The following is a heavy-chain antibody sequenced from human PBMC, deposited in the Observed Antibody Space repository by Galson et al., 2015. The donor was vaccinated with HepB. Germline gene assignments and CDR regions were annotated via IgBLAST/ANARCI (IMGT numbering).Heavy chain of an antibody. D-gene: IGHD3-9*01. CDR3: ARDPYYDILTGYSGGFDY. CDR2: INPSGGST. Sequence: SVKVSCKASGYTFTSYYMHWVRQAPGQGLEWMGIINPSGGSTSYAQKFQGRVTMTRDTSTSTVYMELSSLRSEDTAVYYCARDPYYDILTGYSGGFDYWGQGTLVTVSS. J-gene: IGHJ4*02. CDR1: GYTFTSYY. V-gene: IGHV1-46*01.